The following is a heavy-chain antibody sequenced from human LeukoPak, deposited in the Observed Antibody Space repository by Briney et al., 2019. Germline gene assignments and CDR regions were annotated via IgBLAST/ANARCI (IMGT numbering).Heavy chain of an antibody. D-gene: IGHD3-22*01. J-gene: IGHJ4*02. V-gene: IGHV1-2*02. CDR3: ARDDSGGYQGDDY. CDR2: INPNSGGT. CDR1: GYTFTGYY. Sequence: RASVKVSCKASGYTFTGYYMHWVRQAPGQGLEWMGWINPNSGGTNYAQKFQGRVTMTRDTSISTAYMELSRLRSDDTAVYYCARDDSGGYQGDDYWGQGTLVTVSS.